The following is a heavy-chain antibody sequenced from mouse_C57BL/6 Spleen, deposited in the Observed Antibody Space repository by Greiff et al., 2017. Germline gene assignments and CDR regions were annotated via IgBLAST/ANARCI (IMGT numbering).Heavy chain of an antibody. CDR1: GYAFTNYL. V-gene: IGHV1-54*01. CDR2: INPGSGGT. Sequence: QVQLQQSGAELVRPGTSVKVSCKASGYAFTNYLIEWVKQRPGQGLEWIGVINPGSGGTNYNEKFKGKATLTADKSSSTAYMQLSSLTSEDSAVYFCASGGYYYGSSYEGFAYWGQGTLVTVSA. J-gene: IGHJ3*01. D-gene: IGHD1-1*01. CDR3: ASGGYYYGSSYEGFAY.